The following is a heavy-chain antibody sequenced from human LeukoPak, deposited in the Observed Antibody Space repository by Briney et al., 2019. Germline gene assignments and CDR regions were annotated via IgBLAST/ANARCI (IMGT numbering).Heavy chain of an antibody. Sequence: GGSLRLSCAASGFTFSSYSMNWVRQAPGKGLEWVSSISSSSSYIYYADSVKGRFTISRDNAKNSLYLQMNSLRAEDTAVYYCARGNYHGRPYFDYWGQGTLVTVSS. CDR2: ISSSSSYI. J-gene: IGHJ4*02. V-gene: IGHV3-21*01. CDR3: ARGNYHGRPYFDY. D-gene: IGHD1-7*01. CDR1: GFTFSSYS.